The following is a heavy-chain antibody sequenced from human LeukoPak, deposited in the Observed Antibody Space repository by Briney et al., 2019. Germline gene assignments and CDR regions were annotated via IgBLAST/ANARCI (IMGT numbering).Heavy chain of an antibody. V-gene: IGHV3-23*01. D-gene: IGHD4-17*01. J-gene: IGHJ4*02. CDR3: AKDVKPDGAWDIDY. Sequence: GGSLRLSCAASGFTFSGFAMNWVRQAPGEGLEWVSGILGGGGSTYYADSVKGRFTISRDNSKNTLYLQMNSLRADDTAVYYCAKDVKPDGAWDIDYWGQGTLVTVSS. CDR1: GFTFSGFA. CDR2: ILGGGGST.